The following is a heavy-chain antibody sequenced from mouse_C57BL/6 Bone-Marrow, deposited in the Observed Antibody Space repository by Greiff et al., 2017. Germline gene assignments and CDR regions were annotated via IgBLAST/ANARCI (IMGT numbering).Heavy chain of an antibody. V-gene: IGHV1-19*01. CDR1: GYTFTDYY. J-gene: IGHJ4*01. CDR2: INPYNGGT. Sequence: EVQRVESGPVLVKPGASVKMSCKASGYTFTDYYMNWVKQSHGKSLEWIGVINPYNGGTSYNQKFKGKATLTVDKSSSTAYMELNSLTSEDSAVYYCARRWLLRDYAMDYWGQGTSVTVSS. CDR3: ARRWLLRDYAMDY. D-gene: IGHD2-3*01.